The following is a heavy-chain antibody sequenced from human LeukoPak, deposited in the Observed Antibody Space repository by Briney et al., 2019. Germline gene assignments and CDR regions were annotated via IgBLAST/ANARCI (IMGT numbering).Heavy chain of an antibody. D-gene: IGHD1-26*01. CDR1: GFTFSDYY. J-gene: IGHJ4*02. V-gene: IGHV3-11*01. CDR2: ISSSGSPI. Sequence: PGGSLRLSCAASGFTFSDYYMSWVRQAPGKGLEWVSYISSSGSPIYDADSVKGRFSISRDNANKSLFLQMSGLRGEDTAVYYCAREGVGATTFDYWGQGTLVTVSS. CDR3: AREGVGATTFDY.